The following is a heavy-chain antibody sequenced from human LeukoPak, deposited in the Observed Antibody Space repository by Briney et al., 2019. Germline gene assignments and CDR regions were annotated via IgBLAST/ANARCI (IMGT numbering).Heavy chain of an antibody. D-gene: IGHD6-19*01. Sequence: GASVKVSCKASGYTFTGYYMHWVRQAPGQGLEWMGWISAYNGNTNYAQKLQGRVTMTTDTSTSTAYMELRSLRSDDTAVYYCARDAPYSSGHPQDYWGQGTLVTVSS. V-gene: IGHV1-18*04. CDR2: ISAYNGNT. J-gene: IGHJ4*02. CDR3: ARDAPYSSGHPQDY. CDR1: GYTFTGYY.